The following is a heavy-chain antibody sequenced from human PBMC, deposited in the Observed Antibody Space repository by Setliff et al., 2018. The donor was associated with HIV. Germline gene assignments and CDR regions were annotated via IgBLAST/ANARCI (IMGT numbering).Heavy chain of an antibody. CDR2: RSAYSGDT. CDR3: VRGYYYDKTGYGTFDI. CDR1: GYTFTAYG. J-gene: IGHJ3*02. Sequence: GASVKVSCKASGYTFTAYGITWARQAPGQGLEWMGWRSAYSGDTKYAQKIQGRVNMTRDTSTDTAYVELRSLRFDDTALYYCVRGYYYDKTGYGTFDIWGQGTVVTVSS. D-gene: IGHD3-22*01. V-gene: IGHV1-18*04.